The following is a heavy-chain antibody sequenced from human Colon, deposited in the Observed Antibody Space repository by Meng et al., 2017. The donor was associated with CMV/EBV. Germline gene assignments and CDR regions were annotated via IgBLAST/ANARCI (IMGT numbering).Heavy chain of an antibody. CDR3: ARGYGPAAIIDF. V-gene: IGHV3-23*01. Sequence: GGSLRLSCAASGFTFSSHAMTWVRQVPGKGLEWVSAISASGATTYYADSVRGRFIITRDNSKNSLSLQVNSLRGDDSAIYYCARGYGPAAIIDFWGQGTPVTVSS. CDR2: ISASGATT. J-gene: IGHJ4*02. CDR1: GFTFSSHA. D-gene: IGHD2-15*01.